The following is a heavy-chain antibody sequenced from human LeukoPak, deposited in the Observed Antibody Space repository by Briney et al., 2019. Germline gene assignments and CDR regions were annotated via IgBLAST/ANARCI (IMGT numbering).Heavy chain of an antibody. CDR2: IYHSGST. V-gene: IGHV4-38-2*02. D-gene: IGHD6-19*01. J-gene: IGHJ5*02. CDR1: GYSISSGYY. CDR3: AREPGYSSESWFDP. Sequence: SETLSLTCSFSGYSISSGYYWGWIRQPPGQGLEWIGNIYHSGSTYYNPSLKSRVTISVDTSKNQFSLKLSSVTAADTAVYYCAREPGYSSESWFDPWGQGTLVTVSS.